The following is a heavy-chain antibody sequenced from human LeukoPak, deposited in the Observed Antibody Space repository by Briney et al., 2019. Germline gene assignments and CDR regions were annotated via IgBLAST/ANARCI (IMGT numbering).Heavy chain of an antibody. CDR1: GFTFSSYG. V-gene: IGHV3-33*01. Sequence: PGGSLRLSCAASGFTFSSYGMHWVRQAPGKGLEWVAVIWYDGSNKYYADSVKGRFTISRDNSKNTLYLQMNSLRAEDTAVYYCARSGYCSSTSCYGFDYWGQGTLVTVSS. CDR3: ARSGYCSSTSCYGFDY. CDR2: IWYDGSNK. J-gene: IGHJ4*02. D-gene: IGHD2-2*01.